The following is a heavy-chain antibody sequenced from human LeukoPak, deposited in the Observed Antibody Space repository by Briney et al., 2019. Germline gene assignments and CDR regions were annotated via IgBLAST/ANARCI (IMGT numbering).Heavy chain of an antibody. Sequence: ASVKVSFKASGYTFTCYYMHWVRQAPGQGLEWMGLINPNSGGTNYAQKFQGRVTMTRDTSISTAYMELRSLRSDDTAVYYCARRANKGSGWSDAFDIWGQGTMVTVSS. CDR2: INPNSGGT. V-gene: IGHV1-2*02. CDR3: ARRANKGSGWSDAFDI. J-gene: IGHJ3*02. D-gene: IGHD6-19*01. CDR1: GYTFTCYY.